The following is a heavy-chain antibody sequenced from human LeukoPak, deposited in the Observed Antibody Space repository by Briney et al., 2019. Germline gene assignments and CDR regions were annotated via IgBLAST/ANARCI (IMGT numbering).Heavy chain of an antibody. J-gene: IGHJ3*02. CDR2: INHSGST. CDR3: AGAMDIVVVVAATPPAFDI. Sequence: SETLSLTCAVYGGSFSGYYWSWIRQPPGKGLEWIGEINHSGSTNYNPSLKSRVTISVDTSKNQFSLKLSSVTAADTAVYYCAGAMDIVVVVAATPPAFDIWGQGTMVTVSS. V-gene: IGHV4-34*01. D-gene: IGHD2-15*01. CDR1: GGSFSGYY.